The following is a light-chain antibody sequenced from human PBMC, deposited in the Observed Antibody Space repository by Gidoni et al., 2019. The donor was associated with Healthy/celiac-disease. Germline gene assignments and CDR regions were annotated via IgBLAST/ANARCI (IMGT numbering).Light chain of an antibody. CDR1: KLGDKY. J-gene: IGLJ2*01. V-gene: IGLV3-1*01. Sequence: SYELPQPPSVSVSPGPTASLTCSGDKLGDKYACCYQQKPGQSPVLVIYQDRKRPSGIPERFSGSNSGNTATLTISGTQAMDEADYYCQAWDSSTDVVFGGGTKLTVL. CDR2: QDR. CDR3: QAWDSSTDVV.